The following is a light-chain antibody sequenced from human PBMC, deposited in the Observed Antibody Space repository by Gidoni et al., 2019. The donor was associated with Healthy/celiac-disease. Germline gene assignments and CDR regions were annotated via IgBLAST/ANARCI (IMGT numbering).Light chain of an antibody. CDR1: SSNFGSNY. CDR2: RNN. CDR3: AAWDDSLRVGV. J-gene: IGLJ2*01. Sequence: QSVLTHPPSASGPPGQRVTISCSGSSSNFGSNYVYWYQQLPGTAPKLLIYRNNPRPSGVPDRFSGSKSGTSASLAISGLRSEDEADYYCAAWDDSLRVGVFGGGTKLTVL. V-gene: IGLV1-47*01.